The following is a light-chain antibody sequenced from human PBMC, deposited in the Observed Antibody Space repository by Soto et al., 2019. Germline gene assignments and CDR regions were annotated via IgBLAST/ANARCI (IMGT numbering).Light chain of an antibody. Sequence: EIVLTQSPATLSLSPGERATLSCRASQSVSSYLAWYQQKPGQAPRLLIYDASSRATGIPARFIGSGSGTAFTLTISSLEPEDFAFYYCQQRSNWYTFGQGTKLEIK. CDR3: QQRSNWYT. V-gene: IGKV3-11*01. CDR2: DAS. CDR1: QSVSSY. J-gene: IGKJ2*01.